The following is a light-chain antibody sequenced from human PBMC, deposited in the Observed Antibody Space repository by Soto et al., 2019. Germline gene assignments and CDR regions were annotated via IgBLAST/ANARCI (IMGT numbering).Light chain of an antibody. CDR2: KVS. V-gene: IGKV2-30*02. CDR3: LQGTHWPIT. J-gene: IGKJ5*01. Sequence: DVVMTQSPLSLPVTLGQPASISCRSNQSLVHSDGIAYFSWFQQRPGRSPRRLIYKVSNRASGVPDRISGSGSDTDFALKISRVEAEDVGVYYCLQGTHWPITFGQGTRLEIK. CDR1: QSLVHSDGIAY.